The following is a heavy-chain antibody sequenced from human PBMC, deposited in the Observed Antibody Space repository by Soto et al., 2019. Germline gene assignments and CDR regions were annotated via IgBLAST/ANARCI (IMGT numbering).Heavy chain of an antibody. J-gene: IGHJ4*02. V-gene: IGHV3-7*01. CDR1: GFTFSSFW. CDR2: INQDGSEK. D-gene: IGHD3-3*01. CDR3: ARDFGVQELDY. Sequence: GGSLRLSCAASGFTFSSFWITWVRQAPGKGLEWVANINQDGSEKHYVDSVKGRFTLSRDNAENSVYLQMNSLRADDTAVYYCARDFGVQELDYWGQGTLVTVSS.